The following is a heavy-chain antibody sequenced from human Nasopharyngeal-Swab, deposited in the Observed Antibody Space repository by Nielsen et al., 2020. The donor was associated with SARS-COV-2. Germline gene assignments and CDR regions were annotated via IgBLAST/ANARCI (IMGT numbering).Heavy chain of an antibody. CDR3: ARGAPRGGHDFSLYYYYYYGVDV. J-gene: IGHJ6*02. CDR2: INHSGST. Sequence: WIRQPPGKGLEWIGEINHSGSTNYNPSLKSRVIISVDTSKNQFSLKLSSVTAADTAVYYCARGAPRGGHDFSLYYYYYYGVDVWGQGTTVTVSS. D-gene: IGHD5-12*01. V-gene: IGHV4-34*01.